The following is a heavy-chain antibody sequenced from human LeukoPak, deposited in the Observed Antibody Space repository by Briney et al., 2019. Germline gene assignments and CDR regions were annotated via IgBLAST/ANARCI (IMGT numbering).Heavy chain of an antibody. CDR1: SDSINSGNYY. CDR3: AREGGYSYGDAPLHFDY. D-gene: IGHD5-18*01. V-gene: IGHV4-61*02. Sequence: SETLSLTCTVSSDSINSGNYYWNWIRQPAGKGLEWIGRIYSSGSTNYNPSLKSRVTISVDTSKNQFSLKLSSVTAADTAVYYCAREGGYSYGDAPLHFDYWGQGTLVTVSS. CDR2: IYSSGST. J-gene: IGHJ4*02.